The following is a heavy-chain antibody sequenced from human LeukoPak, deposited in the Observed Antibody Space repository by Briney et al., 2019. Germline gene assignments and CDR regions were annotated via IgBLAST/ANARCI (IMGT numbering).Heavy chain of an antibody. V-gene: IGHV4-30-2*03. Sequence: PSQTLSLTCTVSGGSISSGDYYWSWIRQPPGKGLEWIGSIYYSGSTYYNPSLKSRVTISVDTSKNQLSLKLNSVTAADTAVYYCARLPTFDYWGQGTLVTVSS. CDR1: GGSISSGDYY. J-gene: IGHJ4*02. CDR2: IYYSGST. CDR3: ARLPTFDY.